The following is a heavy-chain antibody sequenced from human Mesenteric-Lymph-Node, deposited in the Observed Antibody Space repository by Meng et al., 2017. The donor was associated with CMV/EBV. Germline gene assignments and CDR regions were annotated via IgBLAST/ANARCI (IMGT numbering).Heavy chain of an antibody. J-gene: IGHJ4*02. D-gene: IGHD5-12*01. CDR2: IWYDGTYN. CDR3: ARDRGPYSAYDTTGY. CDR1: GFIFRNYG. V-gene: IGHV3-33*01. Sequence: SGFIFRNYGLQWVRPPPGKGLEWVALIWYDGTYNYYADSVQVRFTISRDNSKNTLYLQMNSLRADDTAVYYCARDRGPYSAYDTTGYWGQGTLVTVSS.